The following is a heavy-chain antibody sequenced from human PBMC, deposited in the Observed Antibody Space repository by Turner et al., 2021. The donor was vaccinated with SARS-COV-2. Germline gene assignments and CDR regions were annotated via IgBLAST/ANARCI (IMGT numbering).Heavy chain of an antibody. CDR2: IYYRGST. J-gene: IGHJ5*02. CDR1: GASINSYY. D-gene: IGHD3-10*01. Sequence: QVLLQESGPGLVNPSETLAPTCTVSGASINSYYWSWIRQPPGKRLEWIGYIYYRGSTNYNPSLKSRVTISVDTSKNQFSLKLTSVTAADTALYYCARELTNNWFHPRGQGTLVTVSS. CDR3: ARELTNNWFHP. V-gene: IGHV4-59*01.